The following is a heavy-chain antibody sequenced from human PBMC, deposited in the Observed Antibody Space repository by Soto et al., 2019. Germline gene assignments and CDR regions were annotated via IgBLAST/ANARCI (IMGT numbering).Heavy chain of an antibody. CDR2: IYYSGST. D-gene: IGHD6-6*01. CDR1: VGSISSSSYS. J-gene: IGHJ4*02. Sequence: SETLCITCTFSVGSISSSSYSWGWIRQPPGKGLEWIGSIYYSGSTYYNPSLKSRVTISVDTSKNQFSLKLSSVTAADTAVYYCARREQIGYFDYWGQGTLVTVSS. CDR3: ARREQIGYFDY. V-gene: IGHV4-39*01.